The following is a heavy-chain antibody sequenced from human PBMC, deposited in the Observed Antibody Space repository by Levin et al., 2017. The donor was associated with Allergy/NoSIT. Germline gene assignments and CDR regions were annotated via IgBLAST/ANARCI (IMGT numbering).Heavy chain of an antibody. J-gene: IGHJ4*02. V-gene: IGHV3-74*01. CDR3: ARDGPGPLGESTSFDY. CDR1: GFTFSSYW. Sequence: GESLKISCAASGFTFSSYWMHWVRQAPGKGLVWVSRINSDGSSTSYADSVKGRFTISRDNAKNTLYLQMNSLRAEDTAVYYCARDGPGPLGESTSFDYWGQGTLVTVSS. CDR2: INSDGSST. D-gene: IGHD3-16*01.